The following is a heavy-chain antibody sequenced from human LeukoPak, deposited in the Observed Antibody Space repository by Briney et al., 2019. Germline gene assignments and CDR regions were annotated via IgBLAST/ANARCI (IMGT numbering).Heavy chain of an antibody. Sequence: SETLSLTCTVSGGSISSYYWGWIRQPPGKGLEWIGSIYYSGSTYYNPSLKSRVTISVDKSKNQFSLKLSSVTAADTAVYYCARKRGDYDILTDLDYWGQGTLVTVSS. V-gene: IGHV4-39*07. D-gene: IGHD3-9*01. CDR2: IYYSGST. CDR1: GGSISSYY. CDR3: ARKRGDYDILTDLDY. J-gene: IGHJ4*02.